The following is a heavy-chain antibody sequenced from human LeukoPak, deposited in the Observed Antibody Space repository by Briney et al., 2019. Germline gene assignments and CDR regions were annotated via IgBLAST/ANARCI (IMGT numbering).Heavy chain of an antibody. Sequence: GESLKSSCKGSGYSFTSYWISWVRQMPGKGLEWMGRIDPSDSYTNYSPSFQGHVTISADKSISTAYLQWSSLKASDTAMYYCARDSSSSYYYYYGMDVWGQGTTVTVSS. CDR1: GYSFTSYW. D-gene: IGHD6-13*01. J-gene: IGHJ6*02. V-gene: IGHV5-10-1*01. CDR3: ARDSSSSYYYYYGMDV. CDR2: IDPSDSYT.